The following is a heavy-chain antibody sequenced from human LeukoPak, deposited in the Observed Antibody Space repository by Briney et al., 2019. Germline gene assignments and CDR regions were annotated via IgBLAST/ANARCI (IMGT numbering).Heavy chain of an antibody. V-gene: IGHV3-21*01. D-gene: IGHD2-2*01. J-gene: IGHJ5*02. CDR3: ARDARRWRVPAGNWFDP. Sequence: PGGSLRPSCAASGFTFSSYSMNWVRQAPGKGLEWVSSISSSSSSYIYYADSVKGRFTISRDNAKNSLYLQMNSLRAEDTAVYYCARDARRWRVPAGNWFDPWGQGTLVTVSS. CDR2: ISSSSSSYI. CDR1: GFTFSSYS.